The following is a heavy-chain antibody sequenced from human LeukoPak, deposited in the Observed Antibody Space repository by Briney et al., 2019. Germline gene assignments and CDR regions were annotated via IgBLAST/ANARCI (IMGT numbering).Heavy chain of an antibody. V-gene: IGHV1-46*01. CDR2: INPSGGST. Sequence: ASVKVSCKASGYTFTSYYMHWVRQAPGQGLEWMGIINPSGGSTSYAQKFQGRVTMTRDTSTSTVYMELSSLRSEDTAVYYCAKEGPDILTGYYRPEYYFDYWGQGTLVTVSS. D-gene: IGHD3-9*01. CDR3: AKEGPDILTGYYRPEYYFDY. J-gene: IGHJ4*02. CDR1: GYTFTSYY.